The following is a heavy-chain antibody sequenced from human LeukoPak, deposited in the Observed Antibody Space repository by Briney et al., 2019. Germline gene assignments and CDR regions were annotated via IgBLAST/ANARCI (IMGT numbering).Heavy chain of an antibody. J-gene: IGHJ4*02. CDR1: GGSINSYY. CDR3: ASTTYDYDTSGHYFLDY. D-gene: IGHD3-22*01. Sequence: SETLSLTCTVSGGSINSYYWSWIRQPTGKGLEWIGRIYTSGTTNYNPSLKSRVTMSVDTSKNHFSLQLRSVTAADTAVYYCASTTYDYDTSGHYFLDYWGQGSLVTVSS. V-gene: IGHV4-4*07. CDR2: IYTSGTT.